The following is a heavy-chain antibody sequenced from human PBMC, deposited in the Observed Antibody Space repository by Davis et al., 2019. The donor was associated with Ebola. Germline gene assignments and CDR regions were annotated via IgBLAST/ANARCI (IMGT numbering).Heavy chain of an antibody. CDR3: ARYGGTFDY. CDR2: IYYSGST. J-gene: IGHJ4*02. Sequence: MPSETLSLTCTVSGGSISSYYWSWIRQPPGKGLEWIGYIYYSGSTNYNPSLKSRVTISVDTSKNQFSLKLSSVTAADTTVYYCARYGGTFDYWGQGTLVTVSS. CDR1: GGSISSYY. V-gene: IGHV4-59*01. D-gene: IGHD4-23*01.